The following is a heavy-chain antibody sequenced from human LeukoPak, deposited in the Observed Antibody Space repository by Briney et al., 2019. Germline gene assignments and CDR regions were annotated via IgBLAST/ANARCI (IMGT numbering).Heavy chain of an antibody. CDR1: GYSFTSYW. J-gene: IGHJ3*02. D-gene: IGHD1-26*01. CDR2: IYPGDSDT. Sequence: GESLKISCKGSGYSFTSYWIGWVRQMPGKGLEWMGIIYPGDSDTRYSPSFQGQVTISADKSISTAYLRWSSLKASDTAMYYCATPRDWELGAFDIWGQGTMVTVSS. V-gene: IGHV5-51*01. CDR3: ATPRDWELGAFDI.